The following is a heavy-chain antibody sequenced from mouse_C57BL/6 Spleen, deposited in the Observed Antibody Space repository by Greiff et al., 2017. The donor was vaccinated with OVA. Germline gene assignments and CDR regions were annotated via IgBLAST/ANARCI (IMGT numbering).Heavy chain of an antibody. CDR2: IDPNSGGT. CDR1: GYTFTSYW. CDR3: ARSHYDYDEGLYYFDY. J-gene: IGHJ2*01. Sequence: QVQLQQPGAELVKPGASVKLSCKASGYTFTSYWMHWVKQRPGRGLEWIGRIDPNSGGTKYNEKFKSKATLTVDKPSSTAYRQLSSLTSEDSAVYYCARSHYDYDEGLYYFDYWGQGTTLTVSS. D-gene: IGHD2-4*01. V-gene: IGHV1-72*01.